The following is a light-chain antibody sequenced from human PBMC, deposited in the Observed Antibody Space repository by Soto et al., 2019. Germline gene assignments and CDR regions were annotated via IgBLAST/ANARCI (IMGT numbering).Light chain of an antibody. V-gene: IGKV1D-12*01. J-gene: IGKJ4*01. CDR1: QGIRSW. Sequence: DIQMTQSPSSVSASVGDRVTITCRASQGIRSWLAWYQQRPGKAPKLLISATSSLQSAVPSRFSGSGSGTDFTLTISSLQPDDFATYYCQQSDTFPATFGGGTKVDIK. CDR3: QQSDTFPAT. CDR2: ATS.